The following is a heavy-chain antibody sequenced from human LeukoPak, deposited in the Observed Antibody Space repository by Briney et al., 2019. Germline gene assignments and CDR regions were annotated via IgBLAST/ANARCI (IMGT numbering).Heavy chain of an antibody. CDR3: AKDWQQLEN. J-gene: IGHJ4*02. CDR1: GFTFANYV. CDR2: ISGRSGKT. D-gene: IGHD6-13*01. Sequence: GGSLRLSCAASGFTFANYVMTWVRQAPGKGLEWVSSISGRSGKTYYADSVKGRFTVSRDNPKNTMSLHMNNLRAEDTAVYYCAKDWQQLENWGQGTQVTVSS. V-gene: IGHV3-23*01.